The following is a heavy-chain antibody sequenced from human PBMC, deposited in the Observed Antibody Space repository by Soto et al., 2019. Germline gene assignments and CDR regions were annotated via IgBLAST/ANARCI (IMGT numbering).Heavy chain of an antibody. Sequence: PSESLSLSCAASGWTFSGYYLSWVRQPPGKGLEWIGEINHSGSTNYDPSLKSRVTISGDTSKNQFSLKLSSVTAADTAVYYCARMYYFYDSSGPSRAFDIWGQGTMVT. J-gene: IGHJ3*02. V-gene: IGHV4-34*01. CDR3: ARMYYFYDSSGPSRAFDI. CDR1: GWTFSGYY. D-gene: IGHD3-22*01. CDR2: INHSGST.